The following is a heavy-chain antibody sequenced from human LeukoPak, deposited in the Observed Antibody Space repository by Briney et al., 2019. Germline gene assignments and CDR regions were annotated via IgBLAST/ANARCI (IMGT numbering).Heavy chain of an antibody. CDR2: INAGNGNT. CDR3: ARSQWELSAFDI. Sequence: ASVKVSCKASGYTFTSYAMHWVRQAPGQRLEWMGWINAGNGNTKYSQKFQGRVTITRDTSASTAYMELSSLRSEDTAVYYCARSQWELSAFDIWGQGTMVTVSS. D-gene: IGHD1-26*01. CDR1: GYTFTSYA. J-gene: IGHJ3*02. V-gene: IGHV1-3*01.